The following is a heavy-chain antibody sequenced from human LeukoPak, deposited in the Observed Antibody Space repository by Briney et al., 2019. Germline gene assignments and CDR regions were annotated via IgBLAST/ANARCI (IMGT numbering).Heavy chain of an antibody. J-gene: IGHJ4*02. CDR3: ARVESIAVAGKVWHYFDY. CDR2: INPNSGGT. V-gene: IGHV1-2*02. CDR1: GYTFTSYA. Sequence: ASVKVSCKASGYTFTSYAMNWVRQAPGQGLEWMGWINPNSGGTNYAQKFQGRVIMTRDTSISTAYMELSRLRSDDTAVYYCARVESIAVAGKVWHYFDYWGQGTLVTVSS. D-gene: IGHD6-19*01.